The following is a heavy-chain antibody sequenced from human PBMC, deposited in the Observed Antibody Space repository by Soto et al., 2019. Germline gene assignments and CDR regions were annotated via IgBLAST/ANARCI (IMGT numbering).Heavy chain of an antibody. CDR3: ARVEGIAVAADTGDYFDY. V-gene: IGHV4-34*01. D-gene: IGHD6-19*01. J-gene: IGHJ4*02. Sequence: SETLSLTCAVYGGSFSGYYWSWIRQPPGKGLEWIGEINHSGSTNYNPSLKSRVTISVDTSKNQFSLKLSSVTAADTAVYYCARVEGIAVAADTGDYFDYWGQGTLVTVSS. CDR2: INHSGST. CDR1: GGSFSGYY.